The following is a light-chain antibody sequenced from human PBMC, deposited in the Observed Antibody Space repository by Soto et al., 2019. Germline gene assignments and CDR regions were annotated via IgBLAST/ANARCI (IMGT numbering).Light chain of an antibody. CDR3: QSYDSSLSVL. CDR1: SSTIGAGYD. Sequence: QSVLTQPPSGSGAPGQRVTISCTGSSSTIGAGYDVHWYQQLPGTAPKLLIYGNSNPPSVVPDRFSCSKSGTSASLALTGLQAEDADDYYCQSYDSSLSVLFGGGNELTVL. J-gene: IGLJ2*01. CDR2: GNS. V-gene: IGLV1-40*01.